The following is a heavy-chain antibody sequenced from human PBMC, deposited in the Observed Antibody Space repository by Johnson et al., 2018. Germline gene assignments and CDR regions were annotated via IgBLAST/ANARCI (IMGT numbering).Heavy chain of an antibody. Sequence: EVQLVETGADVKKXGESLKISCKGSGYSFSNNWIGWVRQMPGKGLEWMGIIYPGNSDTRYSPPFQGQVTMSADKSISTAYLQWSSLKASDTAMYYCARSGGFNAASDVWGQGTLVTVSA. V-gene: IGHV5-51*01. CDR3: ARSGGFNAASDV. D-gene: IGHD2-15*01. CDR2: IYPGNSDT. J-gene: IGHJ3*01. CDR1: GYSFSNNW.